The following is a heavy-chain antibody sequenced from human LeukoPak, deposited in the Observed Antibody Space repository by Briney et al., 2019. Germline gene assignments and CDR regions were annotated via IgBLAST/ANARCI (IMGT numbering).Heavy chain of an antibody. V-gene: IGHV4-39*01. CDR2: IYESGSA. D-gene: IGHD3-16*01. J-gene: IGHJ5*02. CDR3: ARHYGP. Sequence: SETLSLTCTVSGGSISSSFNYWAWIRQPPGKGLEWIGSIYESGSAYYNPSLKSRITMSVDTSENRFSLKLTSVTAADTAVYYCARHYGPWGQGTLVTVSS. CDR1: GGSISSSFNY.